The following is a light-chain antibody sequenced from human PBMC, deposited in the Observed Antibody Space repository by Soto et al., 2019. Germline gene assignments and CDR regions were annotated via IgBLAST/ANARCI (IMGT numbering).Light chain of an antibody. V-gene: IGLV2-14*01. CDR1: SSDIGASNF. CDR3: VSYTTDDTFV. Sequence: QSVLTQPPSVSGSPGQSITVSCTGTSSDIGASNFVSWYQHLPGRAPKVIIFEATNRPSGVSDRFSGSKAGITASLTISGLQDAQEPEPFCVSYTTDDTFVFGTGTKVTV. J-gene: IGLJ1*01. CDR2: EAT.